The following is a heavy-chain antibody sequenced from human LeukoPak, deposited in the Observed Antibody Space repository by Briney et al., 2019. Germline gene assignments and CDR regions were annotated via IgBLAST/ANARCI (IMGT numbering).Heavy chain of an antibody. CDR3: ARRLPGPPQRYWFDP. CDR2: IYPGDSDT. J-gene: IGHJ5*02. CDR1: GYSFTSYW. Sequence: GESLKISCKGSGYSFTSYWIGWVRQMPGKGLEWMGIIYPGDSDTRYSPSFQGQVTISADKSISTAYLQWSSLKASDTAMYYCARRLPGPPQRYWFDPWGQGTLVTVSS. V-gene: IGHV5-51*01.